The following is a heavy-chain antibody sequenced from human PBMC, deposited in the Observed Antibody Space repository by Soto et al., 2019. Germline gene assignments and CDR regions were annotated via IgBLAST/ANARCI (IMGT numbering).Heavy chain of an antibody. J-gene: IGHJ6*02. V-gene: IGHV4-39*01. D-gene: IGHD2-2*01. CDR2: FYYSGST. CDR1: GGSINNSSYS. CDR3: ARLHGYCISTSCYGYYAMDV. Sequence: SETLSHSCNVSGGSINNSSYSWGWIRQPPGNVFDCIVTFYYSGSTYYNPSLKSRVTISVDTSKYQFSLKLSSVTAADTVVYYCARLHGYCISTSCYGYYAMDVWGQGTTVT.